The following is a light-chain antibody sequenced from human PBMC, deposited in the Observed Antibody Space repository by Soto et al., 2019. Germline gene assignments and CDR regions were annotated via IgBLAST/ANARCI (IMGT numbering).Light chain of an antibody. CDR1: QSVSSTY. CDR2: AAS. J-gene: IGKJ4*01. V-gene: IGKV3-20*01. Sequence: EIVLTQSPGTLSLSPGERVTLSCRASQSVSSTYLAWYQQKPGQAPRLLIYAASSRAPGIPDRFSGSGSGTDFTLTISRLGPEDFAVYFCQQYDGSPLTFGGGTKVEIK. CDR3: QQYDGSPLT.